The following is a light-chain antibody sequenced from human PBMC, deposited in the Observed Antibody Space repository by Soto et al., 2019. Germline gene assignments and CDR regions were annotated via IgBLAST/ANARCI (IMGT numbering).Light chain of an antibody. V-gene: IGKV1-5*03. Sequence: DIQMTQSPFTLSASVGDRVTITCRASQSISDWLAWYQQKQGKAPKLLIYKASSLGSGVPSRFRGRGSGTEFTLTISSLQPDDFATYYCQQYDTYSRTFGQGTKVEI. CDR2: KAS. CDR3: QQYDTYSRT. CDR1: QSISDW. J-gene: IGKJ1*01.